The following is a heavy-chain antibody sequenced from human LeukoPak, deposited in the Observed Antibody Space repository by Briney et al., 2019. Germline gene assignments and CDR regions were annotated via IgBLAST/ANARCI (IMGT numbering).Heavy chain of an antibody. CDR1: GYSISSGYY. J-gene: IGHJ4*02. V-gene: IGHV4-38-2*02. CDR2: IYHSGST. D-gene: IGHD6-13*01. Sequence: PSETLSLTCTVSGYSISSGYYWGWIRQPPGKGLEWIGSIYHSGSTYYNPSLKSRVTISVDTSKNQFSLKLSSVTAADTAVYYCARAGGHGEQQLVPTYYWGQGTLVTVSS. CDR3: ARAGGHGEQQLVPTYY.